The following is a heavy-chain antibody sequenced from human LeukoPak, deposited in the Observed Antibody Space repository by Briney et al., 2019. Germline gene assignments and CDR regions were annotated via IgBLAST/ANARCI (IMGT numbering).Heavy chain of an antibody. Sequence: GGSLRLSCAASGXAFSRYGMHWVRQAPGKGLEWVAVIGHDGNNKYYADSVKGRFTISRDNAKNSLYLQMNSLRAEDTAVYYCARVYDTSGYYGGDFDYWGQGTLVTVSS. CDR2: IGHDGNNK. J-gene: IGHJ4*02. CDR3: ARVYDTSGYYGGDFDY. D-gene: IGHD3-22*01. CDR1: GXAFSRYG. V-gene: IGHV3-33*03.